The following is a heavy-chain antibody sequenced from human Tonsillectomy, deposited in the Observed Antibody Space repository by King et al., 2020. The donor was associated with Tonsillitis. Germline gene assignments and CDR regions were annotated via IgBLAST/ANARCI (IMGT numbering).Heavy chain of an antibody. Sequence: QLQESGPGLVKPSDTLSLTCTVSGFSISSYYWSWIRHSPGKRLEWIGDIYYSGSTNYNPFLKSRVTISVDTSNNQFSLRLSSVTAADTAVYYSSSLTPMTMIRGFNYYDHSMDVWGQGTTVTVSS. CDR1: GFSISSYY. CDR3: SSLTPMTMIRGFNYYDHSMDV. CDR2: IYYSGST. D-gene: IGHD3-10*01. V-gene: IGHV4-59*08. J-gene: IGHJ6*02.